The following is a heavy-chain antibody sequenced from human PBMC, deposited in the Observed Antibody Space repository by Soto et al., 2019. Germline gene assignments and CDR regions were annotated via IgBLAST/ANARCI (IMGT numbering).Heavy chain of an antibody. CDR1: GFSFGSYA. CDR3: AKADPYYGMDV. V-gene: IGHV3-23*01. CDR2: ISGSDGKT. J-gene: IGHJ6*02. Sequence: GGSLRLSCVASGFSFGSYALTWVRQAPGKGLEWVSTISGSDGKTFYAHAVKGRFSISRDISQSTLYLQMNSLRADDTALYYCAKADPYYGMDVWGQGTTVTVSS.